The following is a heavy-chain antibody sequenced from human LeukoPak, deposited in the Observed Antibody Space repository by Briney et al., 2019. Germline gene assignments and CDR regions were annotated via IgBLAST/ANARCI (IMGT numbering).Heavy chain of an antibody. CDR3: AIYYDSSGYYFDY. D-gene: IGHD3-22*01. CDR2: ISSSSSYI. Sequence: GGSLRLSCAASGFTFSSYSMNWVRQAPGKGLEWVSSISSSSSYIYYADSVKGRFTISRDNAKNSLYLQMNSLGADDTAVYYCAIYYDSSGYYFDYWGQGTLVTVSS. CDR1: GFTFSSYS. J-gene: IGHJ4*02. V-gene: IGHV3-21*01.